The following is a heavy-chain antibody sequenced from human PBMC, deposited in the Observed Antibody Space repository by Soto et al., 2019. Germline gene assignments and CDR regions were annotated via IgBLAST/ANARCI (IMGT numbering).Heavy chain of an antibody. D-gene: IGHD6-13*01. J-gene: IGHJ4*02. CDR2: IYYSGST. CDR1: GGSISSGGYC. Sequence: QVQLQESGPGLVKPSQTLSLTCTVSGGSISSGGYCWSWLRQQPGKGLGWIGYIYYSGSTYYNPSLKSRVTISVDTSKNQFSLKLSSVTAADTAVYYCARIRIRGSRWLFDYWGQGTLVTVSS. V-gene: IGHV4-31*03. CDR3: ARIRIRGSRWLFDY.